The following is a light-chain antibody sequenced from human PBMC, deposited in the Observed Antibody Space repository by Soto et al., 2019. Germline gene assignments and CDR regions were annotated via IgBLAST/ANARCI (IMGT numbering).Light chain of an antibody. CDR3: LQDYNYPRT. CDR2: AAS. V-gene: IGKV1-6*01. Sequence: AIQMTQFPSSLSASVGDRVTITCRASQGIRNDLGWYQQKPGQAPKLLIYAASSLQSGVPSKFSGSGSGTDFTLTISSLQPEDFATYYCLQDYNYPRTFGQGTKVEIK. J-gene: IGKJ1*01. CDR1: QGIRND.